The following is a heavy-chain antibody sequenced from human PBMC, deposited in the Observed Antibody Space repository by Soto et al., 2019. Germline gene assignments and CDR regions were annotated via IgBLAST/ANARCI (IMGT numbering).Heavy chain of an antibody. Sequence: EVQLLESGGGLVQPGGSLRLSCAASGFTFISYAMSWVRQAPGKGLEWVSAISGSGGRTYYADSVKGRFTISRDNSKNTLYLHMNSLRAEDTAVYYCAKTYGSGGLNWFDPWGQGTLVTVSS. CDR2: ISGSGGRT. D-gene: IGHD3-10*01. V-gene: IGHV3-23*01. CDR3: AKTYGSGGLNWFDP. CDR1: GFTFISYA. J-gene: IGHJ5*02.